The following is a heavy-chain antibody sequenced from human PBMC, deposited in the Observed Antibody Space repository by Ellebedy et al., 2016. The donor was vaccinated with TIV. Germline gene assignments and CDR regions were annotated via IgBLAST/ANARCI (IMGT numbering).Heavy chain of an antibody. Sequence: SETLSLXCTVSGGSISSSSHHWGWIRQPPGKGLQWIANIYYSGATYYNPSLKSRVTISLDTSKNHFSLRLSSVTAADTAVYYCARHLLRDFYGSGSPNYWYFDLWGRGTQVTVSS. V-gene: IGHV4-39*01. CDR2: IYYSGAT. CDR1: GGSISSSSHH. CDR3: ARHLLRDFYGSGSPNYWYFDL. J-gene: IGHJ2*01. D-gene: IGHD3-10*01.